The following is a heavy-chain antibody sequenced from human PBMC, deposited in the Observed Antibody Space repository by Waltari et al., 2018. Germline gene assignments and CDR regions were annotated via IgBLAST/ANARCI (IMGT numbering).Heavy chain of an antibody. D-gene: IGHD6-13*01. J-gene: IGHJ4*02. CDR2: IGSGGDT. CDR1: GFVFSTNA. V-gene: IGHV3-23*01. Sequence: EVQLLESGGGLIQPGGSLRLSCAASGFVFSTNAMSWVRQSPGKGLEWVSGIGSGGDTHYTDSVQGRFTISRDNSKSSLYLQMNSLRAEDTAVYYCAKDLYWWTAADYWGQGILVTVSS. CDR3: AKDLYWWTAADY.